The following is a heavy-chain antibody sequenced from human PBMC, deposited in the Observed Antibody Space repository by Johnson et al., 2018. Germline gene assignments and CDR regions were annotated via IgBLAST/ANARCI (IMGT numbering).Heavy chain of an antibody. CDR2: ISWDSGNI. V-gene: IGHV3-9*01. CDR1: GFTFDVYA. Sequence: EVQLVESGGGLVQPGRSLGLSCAASGFTFDVYAMHWVRQVPGKGLEWVSGISWDSGNIAYADSVKGRFTISRDNAKNSLYLQMNRLRAEDTALYYCAKDIRGPPDYYYYYYMDVWGKGTTVTVSS. CDR3: AKDIRGPPDYYYYYYMDV. J-gene: IGHJ6*03.